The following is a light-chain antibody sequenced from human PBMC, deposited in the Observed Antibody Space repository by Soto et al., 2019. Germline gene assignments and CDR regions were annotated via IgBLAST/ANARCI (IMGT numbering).Light chain of an antibody. CDR1: SSDVGYYNY. CDR3: SSYISVSSPVV. CDR2: EVS. V-gene: IGLV2-14*01. Sequence: QSALTQPASLSGSPGQSITICCTGTSSDVGYYNYVSWYQQHPGKAPKVIIYEVSNRPSGVSYRFSGSKSGNTASLTISGLQAEDEADYYCSSYISVSSPVVFGGGTKVTVL. J-gene: IGLJ2*01.